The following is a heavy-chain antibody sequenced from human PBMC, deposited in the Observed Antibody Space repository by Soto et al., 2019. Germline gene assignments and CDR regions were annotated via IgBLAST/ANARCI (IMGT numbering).Heavy chain of an antibody. V-gene: IGHV3-30-3*01. CDR3: ARDSYSSSWYPKALNYYYYYGMDV. Sequence: GGSLRLSCAASGFTFSSYAMHWARQAPGKGLEWVAVISYDGSNKYYADSVKGRFTISRDNSKNTLYLQMNSLRAEDTAVYYCARDSYSSSWYPKALNYYYYYGMDVWGQGTTVTVSS. CDR1: GFTFSSYA. D-gene: IGHD6-13*01. CDR2: ISYDGSNK. J-gene: IGHJ6*02.